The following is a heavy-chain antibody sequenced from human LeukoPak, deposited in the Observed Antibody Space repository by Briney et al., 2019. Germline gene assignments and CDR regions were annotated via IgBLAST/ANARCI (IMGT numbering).Heavy chain of an antibody. CDR2: ITPNSGVT. D-gene: IGHD3-22*01. CDR3: ARGPRSSSGYYEFDY. V-gene: IGHV1-2*06. J-gene: IGHJ4*02. CDR1: GYTFTGYY. Sequence: ASVKVSCKASGYTFTGYYLHWLRQAPGQGLEWMGRITPNSGVTNYAQKFQGRVTMTRDTSISTAYMELSRLRSDDTAVYYCARGPRSSSGYYEFDYWGQGTLVTVSS.